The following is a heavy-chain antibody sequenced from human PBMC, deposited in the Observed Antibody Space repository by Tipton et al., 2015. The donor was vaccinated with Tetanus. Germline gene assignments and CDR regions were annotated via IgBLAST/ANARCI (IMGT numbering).Heavy chain of an antibody. CDR3: AGVTAQRTELFFDH. J-gene: IGHJ4*02. CDR2: VYYTGST. CDR1: GDSVSGYY. D-gene: IGHD6-13*01. V-gene: IGHV4-59*02. Sequence: TLALTCTVSGDSVSGYYWSWIRQPPGKGLELIGYVYYTGSTNHNPSLKRRVTISMDRSKNQISLQLTSVTAADTAVYFCAGVTAQRTELFFDHWGQGSLVTVSS.